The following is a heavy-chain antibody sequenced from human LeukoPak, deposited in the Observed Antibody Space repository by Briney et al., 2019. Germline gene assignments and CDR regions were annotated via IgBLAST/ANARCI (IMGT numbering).Heavy chain of an antibody. V-gene: IGHV1-2*02. J-gene: IGHJ5*02. CDR2: INPNSGGT. CDR1: GYTFTGYY. Sequence: ASVKVSCKASGYTFTGYYMHWVRQAPGQGLEWMGWINPNSGGTNYAQKFQGRVTMTRDTSISTAYMELGRLRSDDTAVYYCARARVSFGRLKYGSGKDIPYNWFDPWGQGTLVTVSS. CDR3: ARARVSFGRLKYGSGKDIPYNWFDP. D-gene: IGHD3-10*01.